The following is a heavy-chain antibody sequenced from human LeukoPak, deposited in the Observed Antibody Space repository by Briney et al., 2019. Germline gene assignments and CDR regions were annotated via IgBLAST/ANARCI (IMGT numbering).Heavy chain of an antibody. V-gene: IGHV1-3*01. CDR3: ARVSDYYDSSGDFDAFDI. D-gene: IGHD3-22*01. CDR2: INAGNGNT. CDR1: GYTFTSYA. J-gene: IGHJ3*02. Sequence: ASVKVSCKASGYTFTSYAMHWVRQAPGQRLEWMGWINAGNGNTKYSQKFQGRVTITRDTSASTAYMELSSLRSEDTAVYYCARVSDYYDSSGDFDAFDIWGQGTMVTVSS.